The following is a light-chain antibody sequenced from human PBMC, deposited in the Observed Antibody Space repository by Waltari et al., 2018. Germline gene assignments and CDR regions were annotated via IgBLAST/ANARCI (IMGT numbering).Light chain of an antibody. V-gene: IGLV1-44*01. CDR3: ATWDDSLNGRV. CDR2: ANY. Sequence: QSVLTQPPLASGTPGQRVTISCSGNSSTIVITTVTWYQQLPGTAPKVLIFANYHRPSGVPDRFSASKSDTSASLAISGLQSEDEADYFCATWDDSLNGRVFGGGTKLTVL. J-gene: IGLJ3*02. CDR1: SSTIVITT.